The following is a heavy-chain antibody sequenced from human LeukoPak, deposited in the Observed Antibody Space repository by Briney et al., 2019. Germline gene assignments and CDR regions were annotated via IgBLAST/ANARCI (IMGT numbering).Heavy chain of an antibody. CDR1: GYTFTSYY. V-gene: IGHV1-46*01. J-gene: IGHJ5*02. D-gene: IGHD6-6*01. CDR2: INPSGGST. Sequence: ASVKVSCKASGYTFTSYYMHRVRQAPGQGLEWMGIINPSGGSTSYAQKFQGRVTMTRDMSTGTVYMELSSLRSEDTAVYYCARDSARVAARPWWFDPWGQGTLVTVSS. CDR3: ARDSARVAARPWWFDP.